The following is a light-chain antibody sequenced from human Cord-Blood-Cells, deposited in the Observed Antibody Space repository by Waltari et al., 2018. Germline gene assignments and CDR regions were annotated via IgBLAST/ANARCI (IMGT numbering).Light chain of an antibody. CDR3: QQYYSTPFT. J-gene: IGKJ3*01. V-gene: IGKV4-1*01. Sequence: DIVMTQSPDSLAVSLGERATINCKSSQSVLYSSNNKNYLAWYQQKPGQPPKLLISWASTRESVVPYRFSGSGSGTDFTLTISSLQAEDVAVYYCQQYYSTPFTFGPGTKVDIK. CDR1: QSVLYSSNNKNY. CDR2: WAS.